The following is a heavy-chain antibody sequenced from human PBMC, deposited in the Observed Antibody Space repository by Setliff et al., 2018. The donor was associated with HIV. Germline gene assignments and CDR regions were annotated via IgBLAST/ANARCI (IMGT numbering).Heavy chain of an antibody. CDR1: GFAFSFYA. CDR2: ISGSGTRT. J-gene: IGHJ3*01. CDR3: ARDSVRGASWYPGGFDV. Sequence: PGGSLRLSCAASGFAFSFYAMNWVRQAPGKGLEWVAYISGSGTRTFYLDSVKGRFSISRDDARNSVYLQMNNLRAEDTAVYYCARDSVRGASWYPGGFDVWGQGAMVTVSS. D-gene: IGHD3-10*01. V-gene: IGHV3-48*03.